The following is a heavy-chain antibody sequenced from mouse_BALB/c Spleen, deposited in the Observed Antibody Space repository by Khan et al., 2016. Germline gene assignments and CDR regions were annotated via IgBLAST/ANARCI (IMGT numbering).Heavy chain of an antibody. CDR3: ASTGSYALDY. V-gene: IGHV2-2*02. CDR1: GFLLTRYG. D-gene: IGHD4-1*02. CDR2: IWSGGNT. Sequence: QVQLKQSGPGLGQPSQSLSITCTVSGFLLTRYGVHWVRQSPGKGLEWLGVIWSGGNTDYNAAFISRLSINKDNSKSQVFFKMNSLQVNDTAIYYCASTGSYALDYWGQGTSVTVSS. J-gene: IGHJ4*01.